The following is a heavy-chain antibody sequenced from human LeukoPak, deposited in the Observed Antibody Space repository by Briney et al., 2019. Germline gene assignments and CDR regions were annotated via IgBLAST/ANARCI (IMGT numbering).Heavy chain of an antibody. D-gene: IGHD6-19*01. V-gene: IGHV3-74*01. CDR3: ARPAVAGLRAGGYDY. Sequence: GGSLKLSCAASGFSFSSYWMHWVRQAPGKGLVWVSRISSDGSIINYADSVKGRFTISRDNAKNTLYLQMNSLRVEDTAVYYCARPAVAGLRAGGYDYWGQGTLVTVSS. CDR2: ISSDGSII. CDR1: GFSFSSYW. J-gene: IGHJ4*02.